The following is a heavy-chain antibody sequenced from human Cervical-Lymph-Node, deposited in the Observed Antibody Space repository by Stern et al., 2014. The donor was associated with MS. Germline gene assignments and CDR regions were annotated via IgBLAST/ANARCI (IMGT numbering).Heavy chain of an antibody. CDR3: ARVVVLAGSRWFDP. V-gene: IGHV4-59*01. CDR1: GDSISGNY. D-gene: IGHD2-15*01. Sequence: QLQLQESGPGLVKPSETLSLTCSVSGDSISGNYWSWIRQPPGKGLEWIGYIYDTGSTNYNPSLKSRVTISIDTSKTQFSLRLNSVAAADTAVYYCARVVVLAGSRWFDPWGQGILVSVSS. CDR2: IYDTGST. J-gene: IGHJ5*02.